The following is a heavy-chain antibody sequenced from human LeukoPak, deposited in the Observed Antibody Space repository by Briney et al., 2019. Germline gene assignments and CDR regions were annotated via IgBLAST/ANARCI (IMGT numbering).Heavy chain of an antibody. D-gene: IGHD6-19*01. Sequence: ASVNVSCKSSGYTFTSYDINWLRQSTGQGLEWMGWMNPNSGNTGYAQKFQGRVTMTRNTSISTAYMELSSLRSEDTAVYYCARGVWIAVAGTDYWGQGTLVTVSS. V-gene: IGHV1-8*01. CDR2: MNPNSGNT. CDR1: GYTFTSYD. J-gene: IGHJ4*02. CDR3: ARGVWIAVAGTDY.